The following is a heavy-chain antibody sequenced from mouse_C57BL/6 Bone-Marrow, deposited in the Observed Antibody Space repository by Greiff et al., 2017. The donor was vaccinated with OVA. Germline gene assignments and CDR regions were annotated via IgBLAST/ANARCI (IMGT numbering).Heavy chain of an antibody. J-gene: IGHJ1*03. CDR1: EYEFPSLD. CDR2: INSDGGST. CDR3: ARREGAYYSYWYFDV. Sequence: EVKLVESGGGLVQPGESLKLSCESNEYEFPSLDMSWVRKTPEKRLELVAAINSDGGSTYYPDTMERRFIISRDNTKKTLYLQMSSLRSEDTALYYCARREGAYYSYWYFDVWGTGTTVTVSS. D-gene: IGHD1-1*01. V-gene: IGHV5-2*01.